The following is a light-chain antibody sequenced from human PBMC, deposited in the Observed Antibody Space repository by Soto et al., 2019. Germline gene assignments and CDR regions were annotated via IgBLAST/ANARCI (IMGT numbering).Light chain of an antibody. CDR3: QVWDSSSDHHVV. J-gene: IGLJ2*01. CDR1: NIGSKS. V-gene: IGLV3-21*04. CDR2: YDS. Sequence: SYELTQPPSVSVAPGKRARITCGGNNIGSKSVHWYQQKPGQAAVLVIYYDSDRPSGIPERFSGSNSGNTATLTISRVEAGDEADYYCQVWDSSSDHHVVFGGGTKLTVL.